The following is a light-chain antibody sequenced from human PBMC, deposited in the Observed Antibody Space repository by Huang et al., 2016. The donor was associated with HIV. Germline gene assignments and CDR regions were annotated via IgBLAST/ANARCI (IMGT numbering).Light chain of an antibody. V-gene: IGKV3-11*01. CDR2: DAS. J-gene: IGKJ2*01. CDR1: QNVRTY. CDR3: QHRGTWPPYT. Sequence: IVLTQSPATLSLSPGERAILSCRASQNVRTYLAWYQQKPGQAPRLLIHDASKRANVIPSMFSGSGSGTDFTLTISSLEPEDFAVYYCQHRGTWPPYTFGQGTKLEIK.